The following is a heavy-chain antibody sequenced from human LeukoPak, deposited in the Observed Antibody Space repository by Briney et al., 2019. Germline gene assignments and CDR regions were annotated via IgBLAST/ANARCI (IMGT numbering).Heavy chain of an antibody. V-gene: IGHV3-74*01. CDR1: GFTFTDFW. D-gene: IGHD2-21*01. CDR2: VKGDEVST. CDR3: ATGPYSAFEM. Sequence: GGSLRLSCAASGFTFTDFWMHWVRQAPGGGLVWVSRVKGDEVSTLYADSVKGRFTISRDNAKNTLYLQMNSLRADDTALYYCATGPYSAFEMWGQGTMVTVSS. J-gene: IGHJ3*02.